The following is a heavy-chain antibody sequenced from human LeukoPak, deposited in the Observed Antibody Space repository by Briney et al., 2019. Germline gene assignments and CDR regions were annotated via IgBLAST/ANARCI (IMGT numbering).Heavy chain of an antibody. Sequence: ASVKVSCKASGYTFTGYYMHWVRQAPGQGLEWMGWINPNSGGTNYAQKFQGRVTMTRDTSISTAYMELSRLRPDDTAVYYCAGGSSWGYNFRGLDYWGQGTLVTVSS. J-gene: IGHJ4*02. CDR1: GYTFTGYY. CDR2: INPNSGGT. CDR3: AGGSSWGYNFRGLDY. D-gene: IGHD5-24*01. V-gene: IGHV1-2*02.